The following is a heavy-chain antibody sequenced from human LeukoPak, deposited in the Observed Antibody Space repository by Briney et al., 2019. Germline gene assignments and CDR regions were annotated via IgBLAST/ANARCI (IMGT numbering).Heavy chain of an antibody. CDR2: IYYSGST. V-gene: IGHV4-59*08. J-gene: IGHJ5*02. Sequence: SETLSLTCTVSGGSISSYYWSWIRQPPGKGLEWIGYIYYSGSTNYNPSLKSRVTISVDTSKNQFSLKLSSVTAADTAVYYCARLGLTMNCDYVWGSYRYNTWFDPWGQGTLVTVSS. CDR1: GGSISSYY. D-gene: IGHD3-16*02. CDR3: ARLGLTMNCDYVWGSYRYNTWFDP.